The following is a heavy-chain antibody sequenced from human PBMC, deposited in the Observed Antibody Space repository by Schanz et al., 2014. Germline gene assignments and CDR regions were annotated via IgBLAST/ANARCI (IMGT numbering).Heavy chain of an antibody. CDR1: GGTFSSYA. Sequence: QLQLVQSGAEVKKPGSPVKVSCKSSGGTFSSYAISWVRQAPGQGLEWMGIINPSGGSTRYGQKFQGRITVTTDTSTSTVYLELSSLRSDDTAVYYGVRVPSRDVSFDLWGRGTLVTVSS. CDR2: INPSGGST. J-gene: IGHJ2*01. V-gene: IGHV1-46*01. CDR3: VRVPSRDVSFDL. D-gene: IGHD3-16*01.